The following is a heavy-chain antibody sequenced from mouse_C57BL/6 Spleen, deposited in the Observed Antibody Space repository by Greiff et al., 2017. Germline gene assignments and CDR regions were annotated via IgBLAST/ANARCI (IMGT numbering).Heavy chain of an antibody. D-gene: IGHD4-1*01. CDR1: GFTFSSYT. Sequence: EVKLVESGGGLVKPGGSLKLSCAASGFTFSSYTMSWVRQTPEKRLEWVATISGGGGNTYYPDSVKGRFTISRDNAKNTLYLQMSSLRSEDTALYYCASWDDYAMDYWGQGTSVTVSS. J-gene: IGHJ4*01. V-gene: IGHV5-9*01. CDR2: ISGGGGNT. CDR3: ASWDDYAMDY.